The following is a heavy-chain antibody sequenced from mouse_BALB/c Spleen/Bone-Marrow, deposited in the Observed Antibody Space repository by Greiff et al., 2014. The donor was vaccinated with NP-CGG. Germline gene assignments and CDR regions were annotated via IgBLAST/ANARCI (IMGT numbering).Heavy chain of an antibody. CDR1: GYSFTSYY. D-gene: IGHD2-1*01. CDR3: ARSGYVGNYPYFDY. V-gene: IGHV1-66*01. Sequence: VKLMESGPELVKPGASVKISCKASGYSFTSYYIHWVKQRPGQGLEWIGWIFPGSGNTKYNEKFKGKATLTADISSSTAYMQLSSLTSEDSAVYFCARSGYVGNYPYFDYWGQGTTLTVSS. CDR2: IFPGSGNT. J-gene: IGHJ2*01.